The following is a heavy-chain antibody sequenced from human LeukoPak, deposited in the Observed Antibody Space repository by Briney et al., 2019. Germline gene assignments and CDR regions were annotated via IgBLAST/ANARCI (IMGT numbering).Heavy chain of an antibody. CDR2: ISYDGSNK. V-gene: IGHV3-30-3*01. D-gene: IGHD6-13*01. CDR3: ARESYSNPFNYYYYMDV. CDR1: GFTFSSYA. J-gene: IGHJ6*03. Sequence: GGSLRLSCAASGFTFSSYAMHWVRQAPGKGLEWVAVISYDGSNKYYADSVKGRFTISRDNSKNTLYLQMNSLRAEDTAVYYCARESYSNPFNYYYYMDVWGKGTTVTVSS.